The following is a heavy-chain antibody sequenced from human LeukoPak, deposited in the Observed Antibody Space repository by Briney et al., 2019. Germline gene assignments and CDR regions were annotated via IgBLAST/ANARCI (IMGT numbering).Heavy chain of an antibody. CDR3: ARAYCSSTSCYHTIYYYYYYMDV. D-gene: IGHD2-2*01. CDR2: IIPIFGTA. V-gene: IGHV1-69*05. J-gene: IGHJ6*03. CDR1: GGTFSSYA. Sequence: SVKVSCKASGGTFSSYAISWVRQAPGQGLEWMGGIIPIFGTANYAQKLQGRVTMTTDTSTSTAYMELRSLRSDDTAVYYCARAYCSSTSCYHTIYYYYYYMDVWGKGTTVTISS.